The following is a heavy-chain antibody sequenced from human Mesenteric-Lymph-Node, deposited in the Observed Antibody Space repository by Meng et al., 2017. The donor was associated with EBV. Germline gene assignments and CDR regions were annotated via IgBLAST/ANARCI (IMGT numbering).Heavy chain of an antibody. CDR1: GCSISSDDYT. J-gene: IGHJ5*01. CDR3: ARRSIREGVGIDT. Sequence: LQLQETLSGLVKPSHGLSPTGAVSGCSISSDDYTWNWIRQPPGKGLEWIGNIFHTGSTQYKSSLKSRVTISVDRSKTQFSLRLHSVTAADTAVYYCARRSIREGVGIDTWGHGTLVTVSS. V-gene: IGHV4-30-2*01. D-gene: IGHD3-10*01. CDR2: IFHTGST.